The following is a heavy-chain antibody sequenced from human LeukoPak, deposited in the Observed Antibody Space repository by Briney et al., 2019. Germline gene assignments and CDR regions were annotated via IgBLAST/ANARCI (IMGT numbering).Heavy chain of an antibody. J-gene: IGHJ3*02. CDR1: GYTFTSYG. V-gene: IGHV1-18*01. D-gene: IGHD5-12*01. Sequence: ASLRLSCAASGYTFTSYGISWVRQAPGQGLEWVAWISAYSGNTNYAQTLQGRVTMTTDTSTNTAYMELRSLRSEDTAVYYCARIFGSEATKSFDIWGQGTMVTVSS. CDR2: ISAYSGNT. CDR3: ARIFGSEATKSFDI.